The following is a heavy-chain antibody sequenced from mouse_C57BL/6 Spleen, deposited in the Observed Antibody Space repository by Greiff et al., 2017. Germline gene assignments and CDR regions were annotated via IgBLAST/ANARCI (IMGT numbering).Heavy chain of an antibody. J-gene: IGHJ3*01. Sequence: QVHVKQPGTELVKPGASVKLSCKASGSTFTSYWMHWVKQRPGQGLEWIGNINPSNGGTNYNEKVKSKATLTVDKSSSTAYMQLSSLTSEDSAVDYCAREGGGYYAVFAYWGQGTRVTVSA. D-gene: IGHD2-3*01. V-gene: IGHV1-53*01. CDR3: AREGGGYYAVFAY. CDR2: INPSNGGT. CDR1: GSTFTSYW.